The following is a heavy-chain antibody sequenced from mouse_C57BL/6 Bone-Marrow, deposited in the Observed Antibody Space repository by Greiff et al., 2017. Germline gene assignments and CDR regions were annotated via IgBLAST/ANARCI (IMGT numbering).Heavy chain of an antibody. Sequence: VKQSCKASGYTFTSYWMHWVKQRPGQGLEWIGEIDPSDSYTNYNQKFKGKSTLTVDKSSSTAYMQLSSLTSEDSAVYYCARDTTVGAPARYAYWGQGTLLTVSA. V-gene: IGHV1-69*01. CDR1: GYTFTSYW. CDR2: IDPSDSYT. J-gene: IGHJ3*01. D-gene: IGHD1-1*02. CDR3: ARDTTVGAPARYAY.